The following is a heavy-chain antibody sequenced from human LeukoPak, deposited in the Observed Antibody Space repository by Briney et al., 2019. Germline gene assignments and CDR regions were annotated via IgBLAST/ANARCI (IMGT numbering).Heavy chain of an antibody. D-gene: IGHD3-16*02. CDR1: GFTFSAVW. CDR3: ARETRRNVWGSYRYYIDY. V-gene: IGHV3-7*04. CDR2: INQDGGEK. J-gene: IGHJ4*02. Sequence: GGSLRLSCVASGFTFSAVWMTWVRQAPGKGLEWVANINQDGGEKYYLDSVKGRITISRDNAKNSLYLQMNSLRDEDTAVYYCARETRRNVWGSYRYYIDYWGQGTLVTTSS.